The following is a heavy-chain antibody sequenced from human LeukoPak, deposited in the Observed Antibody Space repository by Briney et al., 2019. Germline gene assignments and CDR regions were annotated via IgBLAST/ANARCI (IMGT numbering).Heavy chain of an antibody. CDR3: ARDYYDYVWGSPHLAFDP. CDR1: GYTFTGYY. V-gene: IGHV1-2*02. J-gene: IGHJ5*02. D-gene: IGHD3-16*01. Sequence: ASVKVSCKASGYTFTGYYMHWVRQAPGQGLEWMGWINPNSGGTNYAQKFQGRVTMTRDTSISTAYMELSRLRSDDTAVYYCARDYYDYVWGSPHLAFDPWGQGTLVTVSS. CDR2: INPNSGGT.